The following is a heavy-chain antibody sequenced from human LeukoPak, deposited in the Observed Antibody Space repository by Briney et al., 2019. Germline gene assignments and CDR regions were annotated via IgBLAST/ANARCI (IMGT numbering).Heavy chain of an antibody. J-gene: IGHJ4*02. CDR2: INPSGGST. D-gene: IGHD3-22*01. Sequence: ASVKVSCKASGYTFIGYYMHWVRQAPGQGLEWMGWINPSGGSTSYAQKFQGRVTMTRDMSTSTVYMELSSLRSEDTAVYYCARDTYYYDSSGYYQGAAYYFDYWGQGTLVTVSS. V-gene: IGHV1-46*01. CDR3: ARDTYYYDSSGYYQGAAYYFDY. CDR1: GYTFIGYY.